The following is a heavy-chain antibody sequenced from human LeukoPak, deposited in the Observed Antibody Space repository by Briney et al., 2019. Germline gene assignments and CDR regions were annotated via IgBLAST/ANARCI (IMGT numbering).Heavy chain of an antibody. Sequence: GGSLRLSCAASGFIFDDYAMHWVRQAPGKGLEWVSGISWNSGSIAYADSVKGRFTISRDNVKNSLYLQMNSLRAEDTALYYCAKDRSSGCSGGSCYSNWFDPWGQGTLVSVP. CDR3: AKDRSSGCSGGSCYSNWFDP. CDR1: GFIFDDYA. V-gene: IGHV3-9*01. J-gene: IGHJ5*02. D-gene: IGHD2-15*01. CDR2: ISWNSGSI.